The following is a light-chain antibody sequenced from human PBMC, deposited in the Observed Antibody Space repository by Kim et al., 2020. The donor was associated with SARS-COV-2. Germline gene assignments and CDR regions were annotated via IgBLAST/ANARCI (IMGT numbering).Light chain of an antibody. V-gene: IGKV3-11*01. CDR3: QQRARWPRT. CDR2: DAS. Sequence: LSPGERATLSYRASQSVGSFLAWYQQKPGQAPRLLIHDASNRAPGIPARFSGSGSGTDFSLVISSLDHEDSAVYYCQQRARWPRTFGGGTKVEIK. J-gene: IGKJ4*01. CDR1: QSVGSF.